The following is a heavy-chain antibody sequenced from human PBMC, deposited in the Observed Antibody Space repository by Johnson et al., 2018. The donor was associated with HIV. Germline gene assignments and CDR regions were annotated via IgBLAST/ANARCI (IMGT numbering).Heavy chain of an antibody. D-gene: IGHD2-15*01. CDR1: GFTFSSYD. CDR3: ARAVCRGGRCYSHDAFDI. CDR2: IGTAGDT. J-gene: IGHJ3*02. Sequence: EVQLVESGGGLKQPGGSLRLSCAASGFTFSSYDMHWVRQATGKGLEWVSTIGTAGDTYYPGSVKGRFTVSREDAKNSLYLQMNSLRAGDTALYYCARAVCRGGRCYSHDAFDIWGQWTMVTVSS. V-gene: IGHV3-13*01.